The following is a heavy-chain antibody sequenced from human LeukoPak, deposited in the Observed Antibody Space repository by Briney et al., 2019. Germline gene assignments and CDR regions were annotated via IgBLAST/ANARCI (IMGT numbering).Heavy chain of an antibody. V-gene: IGHV4-59*01. CDR2: IYYSGST. D-gene: IGHD6-19*01. Sequence: SETLSLTCAVYGGSFSGYYWSWIRQPPGKGLEWIGYIYYSGSTNYNPSLKSRVTISVDTSKNQFSLKLSSVTAADTAVYYCARGQRAVAGQDYWGQGTLVTVSS. CDR3: ARGQRAVAGQDY. J-gene: IGHJ4*02. CDR1: GGSFSGYY.